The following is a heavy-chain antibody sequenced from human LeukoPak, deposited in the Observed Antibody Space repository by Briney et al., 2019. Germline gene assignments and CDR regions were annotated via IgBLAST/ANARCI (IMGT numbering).Heavy chain of an antibody. CDR1: GGSISSYY. V-gene: IGHV4-59*01. CDR3: ARVTSSSWHPNWFDP. D-gene: IGHD6-13*01. CDR2: IYYSGST. J-gene: IGHJ5*02. Sequence: SETLSLTCTVSGGSISSYYWSWIRPPPGKGLEWIGYIYYSGSTNYNPSLKSRVTISVDTSKNQFSLKLSSVTAADTAVYYCARVTSSSWHPNWFDPWGQGTLVTVSS.